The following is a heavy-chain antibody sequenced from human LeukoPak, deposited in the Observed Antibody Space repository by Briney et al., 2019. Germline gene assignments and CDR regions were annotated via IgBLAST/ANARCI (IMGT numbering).Heavy chain of an antibody. V-gene: IGHV3-48*01. CDR3: ASPDLYYYDSSAFDI. D-gene: IGHD3-22*01. CDR1: GFTFSSYS. Sequence: PGGSLRLSCAASGFTFSSYSMNWVRQAPGKGLEWVSYISSSSSTIYYADSVKGRFTISRDNAKNSLYLQMNSLRAEDTAVYYCASPDLYYYDSSAFDIWGQGTMVTVSS. CDR2: ISSSSSTI. J-gene: IGHJ3*02.